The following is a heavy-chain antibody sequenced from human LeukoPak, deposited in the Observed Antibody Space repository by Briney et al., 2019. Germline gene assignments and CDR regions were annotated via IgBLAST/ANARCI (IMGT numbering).Heavy chain of an antibody. CDR2: ISCSGGST. J-gene: IGHJ4*02. Sequence: GGSLGLSCAASGFTFSSYAMSWVRQAPGKGLEWVSAISCSGGSTYYADSVKGRFTISRDNSKNTLYLQMNSLRAEDTAVYYCAKEQQLLKTFDYWGQGTLVTVSS. CDR1: GFTFSSYA. D-gene: IGHD6-13*01. V-gene: IGHV3-23*01. CDR3: AKEQQLLKTFDY.